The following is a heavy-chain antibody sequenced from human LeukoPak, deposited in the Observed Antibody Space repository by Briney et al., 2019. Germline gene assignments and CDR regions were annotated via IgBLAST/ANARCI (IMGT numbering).Heavy chain of an antibody. Sequence: PGGSLRLSCAASGFTFSSYSMNWVRQAPGKGLEWVSSIGSSSSYIYYADSVEGRFTISRDNAKNSLYLQMNSLRAEDTAVYYCARIGEVAAAVIFDYWGQGTLVTVSS. J-gene: IGHJ4*02. CDR3: ARIGEVAAAVIFDY. CDR2: IGSSSSYI. CDR1: GFTFSSYS. D-gene: IGHD6-13*01. V-gene: IGHV3-21*01.